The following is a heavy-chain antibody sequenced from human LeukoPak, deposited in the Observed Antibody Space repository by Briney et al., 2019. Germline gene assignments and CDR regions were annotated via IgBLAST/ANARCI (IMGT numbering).Heavy chain of an antibody. CDR3: ASYYYGSGGDAFDI. CDR1: GFTFSSYS. D-gene: IGHD3-10*01. V-gene: IGHV3-21*01. CDR2: ISSSSSYI. J-gene: IGHJ3*02. Sequence: GGSLRLSCAASGFTFSSYSMNWVRQAPGKGLEWVSSISSSSSYIYYADSMKGRFTISRDNAKNSLYLQMNNLRAEDTAVYYCASYYYGSGGDAFDIWGQGTMVTVSS.